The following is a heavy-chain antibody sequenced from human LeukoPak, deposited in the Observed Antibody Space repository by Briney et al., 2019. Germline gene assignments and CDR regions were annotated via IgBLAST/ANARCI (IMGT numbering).Heavy chain of an antibody. CDR2: IRYDGSNK. J-gene: IGHJ4*02. CDR1: GFTFSSYG. Sequence: GGSPRLSCAASGFTFSSYGMHWVRQAPGKGLEWVAFIRYDGSNKYYADSVKGRFTISRDNSKNTLYLQMNSLRAEDAAVYYCAKVAYSYGPHFDYWGQGTLVTVSS. V-gene: IGHV3-30*02. D-gene: IGHD5-18*01. CDR3: AKVAYSYGPHFDY.